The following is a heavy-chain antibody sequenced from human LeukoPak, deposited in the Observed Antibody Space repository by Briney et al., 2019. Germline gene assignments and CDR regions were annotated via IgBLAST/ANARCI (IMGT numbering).Heavy chain of an antibody. J-gene: IGHJ4*02. V-gene: IGHV1-2*02. CDR3: ARLRTMIGYYFDY. CDR1: GYTFTGYY. D-gene: IGHD3-22*01. Sequence: GASVKVSCKASGYTFTGYYMHRVRQAPGQQLESMGWINPNSGGTNYAQKFQGRVTMTRDTSISTAYMELSRLRSDDTAVYYCARLRTMIGYYFDYWGQGTLVTVSS. CDR2: INPNSGGT.